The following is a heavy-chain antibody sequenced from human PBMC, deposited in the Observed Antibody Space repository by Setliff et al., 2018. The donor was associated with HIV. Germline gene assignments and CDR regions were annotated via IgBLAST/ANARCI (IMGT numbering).Heavy chain of an antibody. CDR1: GYTFSSYG. CDR2: ISVYNANT. V-gene: IGHV1-18*01. Sequence: ASVKVSCKASGYTFSSYGISWVRQAPGQGLEWMGGISVYNANTNYAQKFQGRVTMTTDTSISTAYMQLSSLRSGDTAVYFCARAPRGVGSSSHFDYWGRGTLVTVS. J-gene: IGHJ4*02. D-gene: IGHD2-2*01. CDR3: ARAPRGVGSSSHFDY.